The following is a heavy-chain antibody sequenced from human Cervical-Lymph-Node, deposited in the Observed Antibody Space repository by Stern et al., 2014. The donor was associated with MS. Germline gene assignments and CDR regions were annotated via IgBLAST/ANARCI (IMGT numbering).Heavy chain of an antibody. Sequence: QLVQSGAEVKKPGSSVKVSCKASGGTFSSYAISWVRQAPGQGLEWMGGIIPIFGTANYAQKFQGRVTITADESTSTAYMELSSLRSEDTAVYYCARGPYDYYGSGSYTFDYWGQGTLVTVSS. D-gene: IGHD3-10*01. V-gene: IGHV1-69*01. CDR1: GGTFSSYA. CDR3: ARGPYDYYGSGSYTFDY. CDR2: IIPIFGTA. J-gene: IGHJ4*02.